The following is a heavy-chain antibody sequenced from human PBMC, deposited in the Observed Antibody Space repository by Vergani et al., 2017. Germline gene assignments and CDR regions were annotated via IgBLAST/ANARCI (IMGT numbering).Heavy chain of an antibody. D-gene: IGHD6-13*01. V-gene: IGHV3-21*01. Sequence: EVQLVESGGGLVKPGGSLRLSCAASGFTFSSYSMNWVRQAPGKGVEWASSISSSSSYISYADSVKGRFPISRDNAKNSLYLQMNSLRAEDTAVYYCARVEAAAGRTPLYYYYYMDVWGKGTTVTVSS. CDR3: ARVEAAAGRTPLYYYYYMDV. CDR2: ISSSSSYI. CDR1: GFTFSSYS. J-gene: IGHJ6*03.